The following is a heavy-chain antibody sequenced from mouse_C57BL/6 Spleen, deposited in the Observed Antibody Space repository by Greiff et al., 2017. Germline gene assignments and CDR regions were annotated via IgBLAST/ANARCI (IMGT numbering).Heavy chain of an antibody. D-gene: IGHD2-2*01. CDR3: ARIYYGYDFDY. CDR2: ILPGSGST. Sequence: QVQLQQSGAELMKPGASVKLSCKAPGYTFTGYWIKWVKQRPGHGLEWIGLILPGSGSTNYNKKFKGKATFTADTSSTTAYMQRSSLTTEDSAFYYCARIYYGYDFDYWGKGTTLTVAS. CDR1: GYTFTGYW. V-gene: IGHV1-9*01. J-gene: IGHJ2*01.